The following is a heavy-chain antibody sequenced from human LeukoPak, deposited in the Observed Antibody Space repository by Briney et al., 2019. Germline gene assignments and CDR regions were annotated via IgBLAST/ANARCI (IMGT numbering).Heavy chain of an antibody. Sequence: SETLSLTCTVSGYSISSGYYWGWIRQPPGKGLEWIGSIYHSGSTYYNPSLKSRVTISVDTSKNQFSLKLSSVTAADTAVYYCARDPGPKGVRGVIVNSVNYWGQGTLVTVSS. CDR3: ARDPGPKGVRGVIVNSVNY. J-gene: IGHJ4*02. CDR1: GYSISSGYY. D-gene: IGHD3-10*01. V-gene: IGHV4-38-2*02. CDR2: IYHSGST.